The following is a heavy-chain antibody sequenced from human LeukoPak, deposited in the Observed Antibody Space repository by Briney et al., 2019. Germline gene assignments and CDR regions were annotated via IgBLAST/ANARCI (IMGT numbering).Heavy chain of an antibody. CDR1: GFTFSSYW. CDR2: INSDGSST. Sequence: PGGSLRLSCAASGFTFSSYWMHWVRQAPGKGLVWVSRINSDGSSTSYADSVKGRFTISRDNAKNTLYLQMNSLRAEDTAVYYCARVRYDSSAFDIWGQGTMVTVSS. CDR3: ARVRYDSSAFDI. J-gene: IGHJ3*02. V-gene: IGHV3-74*01. D-gene: IGHD3-22*01.